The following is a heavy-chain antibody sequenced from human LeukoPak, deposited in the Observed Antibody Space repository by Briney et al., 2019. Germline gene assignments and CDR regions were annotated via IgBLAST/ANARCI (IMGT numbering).Heavy chain of an antibody. CDR1: GFTFDDYA. CDR2: ISWNSGSI. J-gene: IGHJ4*02. Sequence: PGRSLRLSCAASGFTFDDYAMHWVRQAPGKGLEWVSGISWNSGSIGYADSVKGRFTISRDNAKNSLYLQMNSLRAEDMALYCCAKASHYDILTGYLFDYWGQGTLVTVSS. D-gene: IGHD3-9*01. CDR3: AKASHYDILTGYLFDY. V-gene: IGHV3-9*03.